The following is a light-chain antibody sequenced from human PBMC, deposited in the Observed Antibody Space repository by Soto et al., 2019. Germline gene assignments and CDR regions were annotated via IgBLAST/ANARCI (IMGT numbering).Light chain of an antibody. CDR1: QSISRY. CDR2: GAS. CDR3: QQYRSWPRT. J-gene: IGKJ1*01. V-gene: IGKV3-20*01. Sequence: IVLTQSPGTLSLSPWERTTLSCRASQSISRYLAWYQQKPGQGPRLLIYGASSRATGTPDRFSGSGSGTDFTLTISSLQSEDFAVYYCQQYRSWPRTFGQGTKVDIK.